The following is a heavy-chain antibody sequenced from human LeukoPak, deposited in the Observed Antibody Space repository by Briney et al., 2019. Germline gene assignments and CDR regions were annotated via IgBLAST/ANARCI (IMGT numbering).Heavy chain of an antibody. D-gene: IGHD3-9*01. Sequence: SVKVSCKASGGTFSSYAISWVRQAPGQGLEWMGGIIPIFGTANYAQKFQGRVTITADESTSTAYMELSSLRSEDTAVYYCASGDIGYDISTGYYVSWGQGTLVTVSS. CDR3: ASGDIGYDISTGYYVS. V-gene: IGHV1-69*13. J-gene: IGHJ5*02. CDR1: GGTFSSYA. CDR2: IIPIFGTA.